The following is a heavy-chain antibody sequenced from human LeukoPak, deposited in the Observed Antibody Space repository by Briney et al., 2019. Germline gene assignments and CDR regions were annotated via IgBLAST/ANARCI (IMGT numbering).Heavy chain of an antibody. V-gene: IGHV1-18*01. D-gene: IGHD3-9*01. J-gene: IGHJ3*02. CDR1: GYTFTSYG. Sequence: ASVKVSCKASGYTFTSYGISWVRQAPGQGLEWMGWISAYNGNTNYAQKLQGRVTMTTDTSTSTAYMELRSLRSDDTAMYYCARENKDYDILTGPFGFDIWGQGTMVTVST. CDR2: ISAYNGNT. CDR3: ARENKDYDILTGPFGFDI.